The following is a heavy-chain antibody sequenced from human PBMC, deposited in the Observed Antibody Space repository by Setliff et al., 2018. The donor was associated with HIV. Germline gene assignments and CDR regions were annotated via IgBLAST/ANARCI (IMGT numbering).Heavy chain of an antibody. J-gene: IGHJ3*01. Sequence: SETLSLTCTVSGASISSGGYYWNWIRQLPGKGLEWIGYILDSGSTYYNPSLRGRLSMSIDTSANQFSVELTSVTAADTALFFCARVPNWGSAPFAYDVWGLGTMVTVSS. CDR3: ARVPNWGSAPFAYDV. CDR2: ILDSGST. V-gene: IGHV4-31*03. D-gene: IGHD7-27*01. CDR1: GASISSGGYY.